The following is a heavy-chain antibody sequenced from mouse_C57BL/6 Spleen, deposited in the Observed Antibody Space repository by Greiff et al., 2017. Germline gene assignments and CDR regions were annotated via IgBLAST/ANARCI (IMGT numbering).Heavy chain of an antibody. CDR3: ARTIYYGSSYGDYFDY. J-gene: IGHJ2*01. CDR2: INPNSGSN. D-gene: IGHD1-1*01. CDR1: GYTFTSYW. Sequence: VQLQQPGAELVKPGASVKLSCKASGYTFTSYWMHWVKQRPGQGLEWIGMINPNSGSNNYNEKFKSKATLTVDKSSSPAYMQLSSLTSEDSAVCYFARTIYYGSSYGDYFDYGGQGTTRTVSS. V-gene: IGHV1-64*01.